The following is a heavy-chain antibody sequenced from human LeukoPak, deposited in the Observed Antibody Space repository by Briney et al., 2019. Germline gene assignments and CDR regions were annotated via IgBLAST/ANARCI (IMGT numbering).Heavy chain of an antibody. CDR2: ISGDGGST. D-gene: IGHD6-19*01. V-gene: IGHV3-43*02. CDR3: AKESIAVADY. Sequence: GRSLRLSCAASGLTFDDYAMHWVRQAPGKGLEWVSVISGDGGSTYYADSVKGRFTISRDNSKNSLYLQMNSVRTEDTGLYYCAKESIAVADYWGQGTLVTVSS. CDR1: GLTFDDYA. J-gene: IGHJ4*02.